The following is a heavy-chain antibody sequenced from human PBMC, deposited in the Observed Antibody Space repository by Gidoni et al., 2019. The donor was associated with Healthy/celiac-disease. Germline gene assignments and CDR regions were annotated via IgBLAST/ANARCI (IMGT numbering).Heavy chain of an antibody. V-gene: IGHV3-23*01. D-gene: IGHD1-26*01. CDR1: GFTFSSYA. Sequence: EVQLLESGGGLVQPGGSLRLSCAASGFTFSSYAMSWVRQAPGKGLAWVSAMFGSGGSTYYADSVKGRFTISRDNPKNTLYLQMNSLRAEDTAVYYCANDDLGAYDAFDIWGQGTMVTVSS. CDR3: ANDDLGAYDAFDI. J-gene: IGHJ3*02. CDR2: MFGSGGST.